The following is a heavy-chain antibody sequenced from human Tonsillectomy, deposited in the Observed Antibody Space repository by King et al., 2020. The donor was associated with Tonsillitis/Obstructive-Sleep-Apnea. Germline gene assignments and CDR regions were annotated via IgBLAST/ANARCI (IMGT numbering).Heavy chain of an antibody. CDR2: IYYSGST. CDR3: ARSPHDFRYQLLFFNYGMDV. J-gene: IGHJ6*02. V-gene: IGHV4-39*01. D-gene: IGHD2-2*01. Sequence: LQLQESGPGLVKPSETLSLTCTVSGGSISSSSYYWGWIRQPPGKGLEWIGSIYYSGSTYYNPSLKSRVTISVDTSKNQFSLKLSSVTAADTAVYYCARSPHDFRYQLLFFNYGMDVWGQGTTVTVSS. CDR1: GGSISSSSYY.